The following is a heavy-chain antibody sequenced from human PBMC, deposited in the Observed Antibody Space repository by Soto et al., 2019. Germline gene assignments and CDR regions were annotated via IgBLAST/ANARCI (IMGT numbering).Heavy chain of an antibody. CDR2: IIPIFGTA. Sequence: SVKVPCQTSGGTFSSYAISWVRQAPGQGLEWMGGIIPIFGTANYAQKFQGRVTITADKSTSTAYMELSSLRSEDTAVYYCARHDIVVLPAAIHYYYYGMDVWG. CDR1: GGTFSSYA. D-gene: IGHD2-2*01. J-gene: IGHJ6*02. CDR3: ARHDIVVLPAAIHYYYYGMDV. V-gene: IGHV1-69*06.